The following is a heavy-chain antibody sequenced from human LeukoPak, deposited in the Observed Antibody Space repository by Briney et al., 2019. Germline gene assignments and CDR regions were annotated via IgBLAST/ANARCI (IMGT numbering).Heavy chain of an antibody. D-gene: IGHD3-3*01. CDR3: ARASIFGVITHHDY. Sequence: ASVKVSCKVSGYPFAAGAFSWVRQAPGQGLEWMGWISTYNGNTNYAQKLQGRVTMTTDTSTSTAYMELRSLRSDDTAVYYCARASIFGVITHHDYWGQGTLVTVSS. J-gene: IGHJ4*02. CDR2: ISTYNGNT. V-gene: IGHV1-18*01. CDR1: GYPFAAGA.